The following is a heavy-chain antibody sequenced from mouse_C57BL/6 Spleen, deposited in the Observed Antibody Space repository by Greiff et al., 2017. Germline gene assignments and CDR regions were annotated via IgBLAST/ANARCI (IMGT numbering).Heavy chain of an antibody. V-gene: IGHV1-82*01. D-gene: IGHD2-5*01. Sequence: VNLVESGPELVKPGASVKISCKASGYAFSSSWMNWVKQRPGKGLEWIGRIYPGDGDTNYNGTFKGKATLTADKSSSTAYMQLSSLTSEDSAVYFCARRHYSNYVGAMDYWGQGTSVTVSS. CDR2: IYPGDGDT. J-gene: IGHJ4*01. CDR3: ARRHYSNYVGAMDY. CDR1: GYAFSSSW.